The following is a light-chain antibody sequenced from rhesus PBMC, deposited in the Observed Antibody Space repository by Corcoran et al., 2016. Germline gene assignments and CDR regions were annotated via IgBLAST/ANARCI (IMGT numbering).Light chain of an antibody. CDR1: ENVYNY. V-gene: IGKV1-74*01. J-gene: IGKJ3*01. CDR2: KAS. CDR3: QHGYGSPT. Sequence: DIQMTQSPSSLSAFVGDRVTITCRARENVYNYLNWYQQKPGKAPKLLICKASTLQRGVPSRFSGNGSGTDYTLTISSLQPEDVAIYYCQHGYGSPTFGPGTNLDIK.